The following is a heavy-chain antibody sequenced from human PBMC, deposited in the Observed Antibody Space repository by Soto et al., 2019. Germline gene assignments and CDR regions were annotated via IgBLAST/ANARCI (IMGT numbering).Heavy chain of an antibody. D-gene: IGHD3-3*01. CDR3: ADGGEWSFNFEY. CDR1: GFSFSIYS. J-gene: IGHJ4*02. Sequence: EVQLLESGGGLVQPGGSLRLSCAASGFSFSIYSMSWVRQAPGKGLEWVCGISASGENTYYADSVKGRFTISRDNSKNTMYLQMNNLRVEDKAFYYCADGGEWSFNFEYWGQGTLVTVSS. V-gene: IGHV3-23*01. CDR2: ISASGENT.